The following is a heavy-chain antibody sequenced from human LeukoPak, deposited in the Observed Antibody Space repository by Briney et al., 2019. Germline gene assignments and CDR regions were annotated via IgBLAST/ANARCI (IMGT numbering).Heavy chain of an antibody. J-gene: IGHJ4*02. D-gene: IGHD3-22*01. V-gene: IGHV3-30-3*01. Sequence: PGGSLRLSCAASGFTFSSYAMHWVRQAPGKGLEWVAVISYDGSNKYYADSVRGRLTISRDNAKNTLYLQMNSLRAEDTALYYCAKDYYDSSGYLFDYWGQGTLVIVSS. CDR2: ISYDGSNK. CDR1: GFTFSSYA. CDR3: AKDYYDSSGYLFDY.